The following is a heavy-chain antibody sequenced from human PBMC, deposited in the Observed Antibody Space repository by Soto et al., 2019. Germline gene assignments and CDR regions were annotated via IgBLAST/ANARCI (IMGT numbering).Heavy chain of an antibody. V-gene: IGHV4-61*08. J-gene: IGHJ5*02. CDR1: GAALSSGGYF. CDR3: TRPQSDDNYFDP. CDR2: IYYSGGT. Sequence: ASETLCLTCTVAGAALSSGGYFYTWVRQPPGKGLEWLGYIYYSGGTNYNPSLKSRVTTSLDKSKSQFSLTLISVTAAATPVYYFTRPQSDDNYFDPWGQGTLVTVSS.